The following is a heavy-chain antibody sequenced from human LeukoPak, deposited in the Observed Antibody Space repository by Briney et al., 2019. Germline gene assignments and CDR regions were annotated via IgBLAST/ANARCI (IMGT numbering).Heavy chain of an antibody. CDR2: INHSGST. CDR3: AGSSSWDQLDY. Sequence: SETLSLTCAVYGGSFSGCYWSWIRQPPGKGLEWIGEINHSGSTNYNPSLKSRVTISVDTSKNQFSLKLSSVTAADTAVYYCAGSSSWDQLDYWGQGTLVTVSS. D-gene: IGHD6-13*01. J-gene: IGHJ4*02. CDR1: GGSFSGCY. V-gene: IGHV4-34*01.